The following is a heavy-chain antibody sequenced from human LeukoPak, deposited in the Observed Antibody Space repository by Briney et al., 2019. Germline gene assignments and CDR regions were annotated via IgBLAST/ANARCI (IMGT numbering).Heavy chain of an antibody. J-gene: IGHJ4*02. Sequence: PGGSLRLSCAASGFTFSSYGMSWVRQAPGKGLEWVSAISGSGGSTYYADSVKGRFTISRDNSKNTLYLQMNSLRAEDTAVYYCAKGSWSLYYLDYWGQGTLVTVSS. D-gene: IGHD6-19*01. V-gene: IGHV3-23*01. CDR2: ISGSGGST. CDR1: GFTFSSYG. CDR3: AKGSWSLYYLDY.